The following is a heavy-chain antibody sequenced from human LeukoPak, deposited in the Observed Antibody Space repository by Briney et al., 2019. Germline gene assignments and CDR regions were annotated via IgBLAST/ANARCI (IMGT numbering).Heavy chain of an antibody. Sequence: SETLSLTCTVSGGSISSYYWGWIRQPPGKGLEWIGSIYYSGSTYYNPSLKSRVTISVDTSKNQFSLKLSSVTAADTAVYYCARLFRKRYSGYDLRYYFDYWGQGTLVTVSS. CDR2: IYYSGST. V-gene: IGHV4-39*01. CDR1: GGSISSYY. J-gene: IGHJ4*02. D-gene: IGHD5-12*01. CDR3: ARLFRKRYSGYDLRYYFDY.